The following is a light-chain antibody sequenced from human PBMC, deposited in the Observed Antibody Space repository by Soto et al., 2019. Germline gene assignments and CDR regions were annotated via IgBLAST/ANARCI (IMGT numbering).Light chain of an antibody. Sequence: DIQMTQSPSTPTESVRDSLTPTCLAIQTISSWLAWYQQTPGKAPKLLIYKASTLKSGVPSRFSGSGSGTEFTLTISSLQPDDFETYYCQHYNSYSEAFGQGTKVDIK. CDR1: QTISSW. CDR3: QHYNSYSEA. V-gene: IGKV1-5*03. CDR2: KAS. J-gene: IGKJ1*01.